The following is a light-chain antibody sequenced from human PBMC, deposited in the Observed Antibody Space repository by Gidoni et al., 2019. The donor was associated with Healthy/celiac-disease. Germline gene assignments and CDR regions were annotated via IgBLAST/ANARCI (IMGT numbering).Light chain of an antibody. J-gene: IGKJ3*01. CDR2: GAS. V-gene: IGKV3-20*01. CDR3: QQYGSSPLVT. Sequence: EIVLTQSPGTLSLSPGERATLSCRASPSVSSSYLAWYQQKPGQAPRLLIYGASSRATGIPDRFSGSGSGTDFTLTISRLEPEDFAVYYCQQYGSSPLVTFGPXTKVDIK. CDR1: PSVSSSY.